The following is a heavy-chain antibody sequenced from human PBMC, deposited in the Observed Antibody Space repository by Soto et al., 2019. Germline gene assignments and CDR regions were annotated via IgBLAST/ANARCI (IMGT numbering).Heavy chain of an antibody. CDR1: GFTFDDYA. J-gene: IGHJ4*02. CDR3: ARDGFQYDDGGYYEFDY. V-gene: IGHV3-9*01. Sequence: GGSLRLSCAASGFTFDDYAMHWVRQAPGKGLEWVSGISWNSGSIGYADSVKGRFTISRDNVKNSLYLQMNSLRAEDTALYYCARDGFQYDDGGYYEFDYWGQGTMVTVSS. D-gene: IGHD3-22*01. CDR2: ISWNSGSI.